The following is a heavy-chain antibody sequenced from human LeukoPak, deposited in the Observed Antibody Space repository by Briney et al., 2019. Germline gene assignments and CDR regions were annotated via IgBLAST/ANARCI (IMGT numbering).Heavy chain of an antibody. CDR1: GGSISGYY. J-gene: IGHJ6*02. CDR3: ARGVGGSGSYYYYGMDV. CDR2: IYYSGST. V-gene: IGHV4-59*01. D-gene: IGHD3-10*01. Sequence: SETLSLTCSVSGGSISGYYWTWVRQPPGKGLEWIGYIYYSGSTNYNPSLKSRVTISVDPSTNQFSLKLRSVTAADTAVYYCARGVGGSGSYYYYGMDVWGQGTTVTVSS.